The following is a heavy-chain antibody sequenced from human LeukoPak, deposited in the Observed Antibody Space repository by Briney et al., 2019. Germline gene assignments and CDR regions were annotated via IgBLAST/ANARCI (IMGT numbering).Heavy chain of an antibody. J-gene: IGHJ4*02. D-gene: IGHD6-19*01. Sequence: GGSLRLSCAASGFTFSGSAMPWVRQASGKGLEWVGRIRSKANSYATAYAASVKGRFTISRDDSKNTAYLQMNSLKTEDTAVYYCTSLLRTYSSGTDYWGQGTLVTVSS. CDR3: TSLLRTYSSGTDY. CDR1: GFTFSGSA. CDR2: IRSKANSYAT. V-gene: IGHV3-73*01.